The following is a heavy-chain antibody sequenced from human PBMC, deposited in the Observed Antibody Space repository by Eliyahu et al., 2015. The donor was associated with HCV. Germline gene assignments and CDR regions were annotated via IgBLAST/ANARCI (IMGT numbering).Heavy chain of an antibody. J-gene: IGHJ4*02. CDR1: GGSISDYY. CDR3: AREQWLVKYFDS. D-gene: IGHD6-19*01. Sequence: QVQLQESGPGLVKPSETLSLTCTVSGGSISDYYWNWIRLPPGKGLEWIGSIYYTGSTPFQPPLKSRVTISLDTSNNQFSLRLSSVTAADTAVYYCAREQWLVKYFDSWGQGSLVTVSS. CDR2: IYYTGST. V-gene: IGHV4-59*01.